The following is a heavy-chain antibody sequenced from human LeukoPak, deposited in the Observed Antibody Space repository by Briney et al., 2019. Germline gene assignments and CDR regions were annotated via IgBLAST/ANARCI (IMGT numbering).Heavy chain of an antibody. Sequence: ASVKVSCKASGYTFTSYDINWVRQATGQGLEWMGWMNPNSGNTGYAQKFQGRVTITRNTSISTAYMELSSLRSEDTAVYYCARQYSSSWYAGSYYFDYWGQGTLVTVSS. J-gene: IGHJ4*02. CDR1: GYTFTSYD. CDR2: MNPNSGNT. CDR3: ARQYSSSWYAGSYYFDY. D-gene: IGHD6-13*01. V-gene: IGHV1-8*03.